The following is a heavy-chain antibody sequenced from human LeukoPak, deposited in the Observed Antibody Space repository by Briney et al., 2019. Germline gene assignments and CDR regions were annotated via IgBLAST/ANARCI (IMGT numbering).Heavy chain of an antibody. Sequence: GGSLRLSCAASGFTFSSYAMSWVRQAPGKGLEWVSAISGSGGSTYYADSVKGRFTISRDNYKNTLYMKMNSLRAEDTAVYYCAKELSSGSYYDFDYWGQGTLVTVSS. J-gene: IGHJ4*02. CDR2: ISGSGGST. CDR1: GFTFSSYA. CDR3: AKELSSGSYYDFDY. V-gene: IGHV3-23*01. D-gene: IGHD3-10*01.